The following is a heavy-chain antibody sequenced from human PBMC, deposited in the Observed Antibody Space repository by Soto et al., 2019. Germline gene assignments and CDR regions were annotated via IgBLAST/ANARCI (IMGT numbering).Heavy chain of an antibody. CDR2: INVDNGNT. CDR1: GYTLTSYV. V-gene: IGHV1-18*01. J-gene: IGHJ6*03. Sequence: ASVKVSCKASGYTLTSYVMHWVRQAPGQGLEWMGWINVDNGNTNYAQKLQGRVTMTTDTSTSTAYMELRSLRSDDTAVYYCARALRNYYYYYYMDVWGKGTTVTVSS. CDR3: ARALRNYYYYYYMDV.